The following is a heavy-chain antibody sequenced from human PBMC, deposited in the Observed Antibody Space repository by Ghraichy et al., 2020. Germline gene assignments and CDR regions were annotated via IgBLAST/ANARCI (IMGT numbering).Heavy chain of an antibody. CDR2: ISGSGGST. V-gene: IGHV3-23*01. J-gene: IGHJ4*02. CDR3: ANLGGYYYDSSGYSLDY. Sequence: GGSLRLSCAASGFTFSSYAMSWVRQAPGKGLEWVSAISGSGGSTYYADSVKGRFTISRDNSKNTLYLQMNSLRAEETAVYYCANLGGYYYDSSGYSLDYWGQGTLVTVSS. CDR1: GFTFSSYA. D-gene: IGHD3-22*01.